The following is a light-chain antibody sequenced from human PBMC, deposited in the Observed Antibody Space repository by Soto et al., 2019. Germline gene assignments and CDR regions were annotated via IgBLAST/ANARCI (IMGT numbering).Light chain of an antibody. CDR1: QGISNY. Sequence: DIQLTQPPSFLSASVGYRFTINRRSSQGISNYLAWYQQRPGKAPNLLIHTASSLQTGVPSRFSGSGSGTDFSLTISSLQPEDFATYYCQQSYSTPPWKFGQGNTVDIK. J-gene: IGKJ1*01. CDR2: TAS. V-gene: IGKV1-39*01. CDR3: QQSYSTPPWK.